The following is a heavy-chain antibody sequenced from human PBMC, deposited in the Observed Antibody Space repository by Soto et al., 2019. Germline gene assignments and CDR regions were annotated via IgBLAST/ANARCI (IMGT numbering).Heavy chain of an antibody. V-gene: IGHV4-39*01. CDR3: ARHSLALRKNNWFDP. CDR1: GDSLITSHFY. J-gene: IGHJ5*02. Sequence: SETLSLTSTIPGDSLITSHFYYSSLRQPPGKGLEWIGSIFYLGSSYYNPSLKSRVTMSVDTSKNQFSLRLRSVTAADTALYFCARHSLALRKNNWFDPWGQGIMVTVSS. D-gene: IGHD3-3*02. CDR2: IFYLGSS.